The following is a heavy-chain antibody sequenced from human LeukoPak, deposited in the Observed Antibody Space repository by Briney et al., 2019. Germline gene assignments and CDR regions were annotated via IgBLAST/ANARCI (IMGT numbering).Heavy chain of an antibody. D-gene: IGHD6-19*01. CDR1: GGSFSGYY. Sequence: SETLSLTCAVYGGSFSGYYWSWIRQPPGKGLEWIGSIYYSGSTYYNPSLKSRVTISVDTSKNQFSLKLSSVTAADTAVYYCARTDHIAVAGGGRVGYWGQGTLVSVSS. J-gene: IGHJ4*02. V-gene: IGHV4-34*01. CDR3: ARTDHIAVAGGGRVGY. CDR2: IYYSGST.